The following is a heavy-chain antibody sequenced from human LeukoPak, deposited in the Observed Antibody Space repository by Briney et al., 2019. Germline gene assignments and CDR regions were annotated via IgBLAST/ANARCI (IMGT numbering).Heavy chain of an antibody. V-gene: IGHV3-23*01. CDR2: IGGSGGST. J-gene: IGHJ4*02. D-gene: IGHD3-16*01. CDR3: AKPAQGG. Sequence: AGGSLRLSCAASGFTFSNYAMSWVRQAPGKGLEWVSGIGGSGGSTYYADSAKGRFTISRDNSKNTLNLQMNSLRAEDTAVYYCAKPAQGGWGQGTLVTVSS. CDR1: GFTFSNYA.